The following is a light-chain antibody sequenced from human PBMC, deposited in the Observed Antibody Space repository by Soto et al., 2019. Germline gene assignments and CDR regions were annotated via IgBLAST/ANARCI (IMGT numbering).Light chain of an antibody. Sequence: DIQMTQSPSTLSASIGDRVTITCRASRDIGNDLGWYQQKPGTAPKVLIYHASNLQSGVPSRFSGSGSGTEFTLTISSLQPDDFATYYCQQYNSYSFGQGTKVDIK. CDR1: RDIGND. V-gene: IGKV1-17*01. J-gene: IGKJ1*01. CDR3: QQYNSYS. CDR2: HAS.